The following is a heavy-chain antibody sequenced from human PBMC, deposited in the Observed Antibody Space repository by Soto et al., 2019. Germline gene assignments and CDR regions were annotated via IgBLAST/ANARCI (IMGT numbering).Heavy chain of an antibody. V-gene: IGHV1-69*06. D-gene: IGHD6-13*01. CDR1: GGTFSSYA. J-gene: IGHJ5*02. CDR2: IIPIFGTA. Sequence: QVQLVQSGAEVKKPGSSVKVSCKASGGTFSSYAISWVRQAPGQGLEWMGGIIPIFGTANYAQKFQGRVTITADKSTSIAYMELSSLRAEDTAVYYCARDRLAAAGRNWFDPWGQGTLVTVSS. CDR3: ARDRLAAAGRNWFDP.